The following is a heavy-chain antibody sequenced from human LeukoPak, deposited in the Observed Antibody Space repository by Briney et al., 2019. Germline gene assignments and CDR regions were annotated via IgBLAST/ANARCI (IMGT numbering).Heavy chain of an antibody. CDR1: GFTFSSYW. V-gene: IGHV3-74*01. CDR3: AREGPCSSGWYAWPSDY. CDR2: IDRDGSST. J-gene: IGHJ4*02. Sequence: GGSLRLSCAASGFTFSSYWMHWVRQARGKGLGWVSRIDRDGSSTSYADSVEGRFTISRDNAKNTLYLQMNRLRAEDTAVYSCAREGPCSSGWYAWPSDYWGQGTLVTVSS. D-gene: IGHD6-19*01.